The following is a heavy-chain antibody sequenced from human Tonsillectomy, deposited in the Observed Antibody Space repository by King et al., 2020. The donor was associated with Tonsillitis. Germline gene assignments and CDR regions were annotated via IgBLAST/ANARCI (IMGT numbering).Heavy chain of an antibody. CDR1: GFIFDDFA. CDR3: ATQGHVNY. Sequence: VQLVESGGGLVQPGRSLRLSCATSGFIFDDFAMHWVRQAPGKGLEWLSGITWNSATIGYADSVTGRYTVSRDNAKSSLYLQMNSLRPEDTAFYYCATQGHVNYGGQGILVTVSS. V-gene: IGHV3-9*01. J-gene: IGHJ4*02. D-gene: IGHD2/OR15-2a*01. CDR2: ITWNSATI.